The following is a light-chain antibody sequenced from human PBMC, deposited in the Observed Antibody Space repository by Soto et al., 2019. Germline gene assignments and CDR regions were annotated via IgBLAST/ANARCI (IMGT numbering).Light chain of an antibody. J-gene: IGLJ3*02. CDR2: EVT. CDR3: SSYTSSSTLV. CDR1: SSDVGGFNY. Sequence: QSALTQPASVSGSPGQSITISCTGTSSDVGGFNYVSWYQQHLDKAPKLMIYEVTDRPSGVSNRFSGSKSGNTASLTISGLQSEDEADYYCSSYTSSSTLVFGGGTKLTV. V-gene: IGLV2-14*01.